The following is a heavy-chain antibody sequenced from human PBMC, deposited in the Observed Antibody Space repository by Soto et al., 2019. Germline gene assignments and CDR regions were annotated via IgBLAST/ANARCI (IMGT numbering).Heavy chain of an antibody. Sequence: GGSLRLSCAASGFTFSSYWMSWVRQAPGKGLEWVANIKQDGSEKYYVDSVKGRFTISRDNAKNSLYLQMNSLRAEDTAVYYCARESENIVVYYYYYMDVWGKGTTVTVSS. J-gene: IGHJ6*03. CDR1: GFTFSSYW. V-gene: IGHV3-7*01. D-gene: IGHD2-21*01. CDR3: ARESENIVVYYYYYMDV. CDR2: IKQDGSEK.